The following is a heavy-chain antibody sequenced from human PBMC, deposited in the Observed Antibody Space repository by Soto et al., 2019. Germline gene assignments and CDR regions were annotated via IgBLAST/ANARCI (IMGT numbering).Heavy chain of an antibody. D-gene: IGHD2-21*02. V-gene: IGHV4-59*01. Sequence: QVQLQESGPGLVKPSETLSLTCTVSGGSISSYYWSWIRQPPGKGLEWIGYIYYSGSTNYNPSLKSRVTRSVATSKNQFSLKLSSVTAADTAVYYCAREIRATVVTPFDIWGQGTMVTVSS. CDR1: GGSISSYY. J-gene: IGHJ3*02. CDR2: IYYSGST. CDR3: AREIRATVVTPFDI.